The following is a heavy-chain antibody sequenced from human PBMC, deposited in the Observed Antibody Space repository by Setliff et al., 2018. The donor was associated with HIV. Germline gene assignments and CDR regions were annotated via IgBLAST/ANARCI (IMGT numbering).Heavy chain of an antibody. J-gene: IGHJ4*02. Sequence: KTSETLSLTCTVSGGSINSGGYYWSWIRQHPGTGLEWIGYIYYRGTTHYNPSLETRVPMFADTSKNQFSLRLSPVTGADTDIYYCAKGPRGLGLTYYFDYWAQGSQVTVSS. D-gene: IGHD7-27*01. V-gene: IGHV4-31*03. CDR1: GGSINSGGYY. CDR2: IYYRGTT. CDR3: AKGPRGLGLTYYFDY.